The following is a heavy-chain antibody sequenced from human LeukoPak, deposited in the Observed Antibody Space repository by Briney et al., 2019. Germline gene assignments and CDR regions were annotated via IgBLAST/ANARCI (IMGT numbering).Heavy chain of an antibody. Sequence: XSSIXSSISYIYYADSVKGRFTISRDNAKNSLYLQMNSLRAEDTAVYYCARGGLNDFWSGYSYYFDYWGQGTLVTVSS. V-gene: IGHV3-21*01. D-gene: IGHD3-3*01. CDR2: IXSSISYI. CDR3: ARGGLNDFWSGYSYYFDY. J-gene: IGHJ4*02.